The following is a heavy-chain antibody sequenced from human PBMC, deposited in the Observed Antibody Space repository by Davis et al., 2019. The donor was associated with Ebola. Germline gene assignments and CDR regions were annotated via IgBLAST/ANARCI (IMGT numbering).Heavy chain of an antibody. CDR1: GFTFGSYV. CDR2: IGGSGGTA. CDR3: ARVVLWWDDDAGGPTTYYFDL. Sequence: GESLKISCVASGFTFGSYVMGWFRQAPGKGLEWVARIGGSGGTADYGDSLRGRFAVSRDYSKNTLSLQMISLRAEDTATYYCARVVLWWDDDAGGPTTYYFDLWGQGALVTVSS. D-gene: IGHD2-8*02. J-gene: IGHJ4*02. V-gene: IGHV3-23*01.